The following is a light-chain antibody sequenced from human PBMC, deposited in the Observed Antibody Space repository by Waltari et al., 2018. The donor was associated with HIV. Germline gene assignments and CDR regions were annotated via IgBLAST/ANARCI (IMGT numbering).Light chain of an antibody. J-gene: IGKJ1*01. V-gene: IGKV3-15*01. Sequence: IVMTQSPATLSVSPGERATLSRRASQNVLTNLAWYQQKPGQSPRLLIHGSSTRATGIPARFSGSGSGTEFTLTISSLQSEDFAVYYCQQYNNWPLAFGQGTKVEI. CDR1: QNVLTN. CDR2: GSS. CDR3: QQYNNWPLA.